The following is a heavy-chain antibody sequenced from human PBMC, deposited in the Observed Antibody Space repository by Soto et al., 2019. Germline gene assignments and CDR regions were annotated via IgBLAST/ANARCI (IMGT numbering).Heavy chain of an antibody. CDR2: INHSGST. CDR1: GGSFSGYY. J-gene: IGHJ4*02. Sequence: SETLSLTCAVYGGSFSGYYWSWIRQPPGKGLEWIGEINHSGSTNYNPSLKSRVTISVDTSKNQFSLKLSSVTAADTAVYYCARGRFMRDFWSGYYDYFDYWGQGTLVTVSS. D-gene: IGHD3-3*01. CDR3: ARGRFMRDFWSGYYDYFDY. V-gene: IGHV4-34*01.